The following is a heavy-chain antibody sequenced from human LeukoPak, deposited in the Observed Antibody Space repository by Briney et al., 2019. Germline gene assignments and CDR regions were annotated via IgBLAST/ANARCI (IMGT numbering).Heavy chain of an antibody. CDR1: GYSISSGYY. V-gene: IGHV4-38-2*02. CDR3: ARDSHMDY. Sequence: SETLSLTCTVSGYSISSGYYWGWIRQPPGKGLEWIGGIYHSGSTYYNPSLKSRVTISVDTSKNQFSLKLSSVTAADTAVYYCARDSHMDYWGQGTLVTVSS. CDR2: IYHSGST. J-gene: IGHJ4*02.